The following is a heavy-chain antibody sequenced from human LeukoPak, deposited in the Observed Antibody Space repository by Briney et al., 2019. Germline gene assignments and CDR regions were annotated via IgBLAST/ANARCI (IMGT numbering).Heavy chain of an antibody. Sequence: SETLSLTCTVFGGSISSYYWSWIRQPPGKGLEWIWYIYYSRSTNYNPSLKSRVTISVDTSKNQFSLKLSSVTAADTAVYYCARANYCSGGSCYKGFDPWGQGTLVTVSS. CDR3: ARANYCSGGSCYKGFDP. V-gene: IGHV4-59*13. J-gene: IGHJ5*02. CDR1: GGSISSYY. D-gene: IGHD2-15*01. CDR2: IYYSRST.